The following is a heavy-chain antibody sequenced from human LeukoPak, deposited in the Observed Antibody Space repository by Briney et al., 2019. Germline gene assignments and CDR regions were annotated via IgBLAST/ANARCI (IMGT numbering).Heavy chain of an antibody. CDR2: INPSGGTT. Sequence: ASVKVSCKASGYTFTSYHMHWVRQAPGQGLEWMGIINPSGGTTNYAQKFRGRVTMTRDMSTSTVYMELSSLKASDTAMYYCAGEHRQDGYNRNPYDAFDIWGQGTMVTVSS. J-gene: IGHJ3*02. D-gene: IGHD5-24*01. V-gene: IGHV1-46*01. CDR3: AGEHRQDGYNRNPYDAFDI. CDR1: GYTFTSYH.